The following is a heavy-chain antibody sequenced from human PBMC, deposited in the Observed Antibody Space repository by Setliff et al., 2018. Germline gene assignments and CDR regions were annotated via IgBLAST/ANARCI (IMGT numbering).Heavy chain of an antibody. CDR3: ARRPPNGFGEFGNAFDI. CDR1: GFTFDDYA. D-gene: IGHD3-10*01. V-gene: IGHV3-9*01. J-gene: IGHJ3*02. Sequence: GGSLRLSCAASGFTFDDYAMHWVRQAPGKGLEWVSGISWNSGGNTYYADSVKGRFTISRDNAKNSLYLQMNSLRAEDTAVYYCARRPPNGFGEFGNAFDIWGQGTMVTVSS. CDR2: ISWNSGGNT.